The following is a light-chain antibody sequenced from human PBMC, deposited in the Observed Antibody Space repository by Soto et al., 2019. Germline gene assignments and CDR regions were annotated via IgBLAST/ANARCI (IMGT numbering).Light chain of an antibody. CDR1: QGISND. Sequence: AIQMTQSPSSLSASVGDRVTITCRASQGISNDLGWYQQKPGKAPKLLIYAASSVQSWVPSRFSGSGSGTDFTLTISGLQPEDGATYCFLQDYKYPLTFGKGTKVEI. CDR3: LQDYKYPLT. CDR2: AAS. J-gene: IGKJ1*01. V-gene: IGKV1-6*01.